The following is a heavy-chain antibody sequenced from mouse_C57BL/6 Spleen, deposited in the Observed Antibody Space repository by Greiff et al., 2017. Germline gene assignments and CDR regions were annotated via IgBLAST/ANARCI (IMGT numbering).Heavy chain of an antibody. Sequence: QVQLKQPGAELVKPGASVKLSCKASGYTFTSYWMHWVKQRPGQGLEWIGMIHPNSGSTNYNEKFKSKATLTVDKSSSTAYMQLSSLTSEDSAVYYCARYGWYSNYEGVDYWGQGTTLTVSS. D-gene: IGHD2-5*01. CDR2: IHPNSGST. J-gene: IGHJ2*01. V-gene: IGHV1-64*01. CDR3: ARYGWYSNYEGVDY. CDR1: GYTFTSYW.